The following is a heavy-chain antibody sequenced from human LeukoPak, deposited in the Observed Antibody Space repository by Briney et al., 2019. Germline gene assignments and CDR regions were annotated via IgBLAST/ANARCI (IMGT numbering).Heavy chain of an antibody. Sequence: GGSLRLSCAASGFTFSNYAMSWVRQAAGEGLEWVSGISPSSGSTYYADSVKGRFTISTDNAKNTLYLQMNSLRAEDTAVYYCARAIAAAGGDYWGQGTLVTVSS. V-gene: IGHV3-23*01. CDR1: GFTFSNYA. J-gene: IGHJ4*02. CDR3: ARAIAAAGGDY. CDR2: ISPSSGST. D-gene: IGHD6-13*01.